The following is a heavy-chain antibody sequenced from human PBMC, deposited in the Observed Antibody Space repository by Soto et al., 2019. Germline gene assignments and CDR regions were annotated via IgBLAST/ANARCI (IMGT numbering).Heavy chain of an antibody. J-gene: IGHJ6*03. Sequence: GGSLRLSCAASGFTFSSYSMNWVRQAPGKGLEWVSYISSSSSTIYYADSVKGRFTISRDNAKNSLYLQMNSLRAEDTAVYYCARAMFYGDYANYYMDVWGKGTTVTVSS. CDR2: ISSSSSTI. CDR3: ARAMFYGDYANYYMDV. V-gene: IGHV3-48*01. D-gene: IGHD4-17*01. CDR1: GFTFSSYS.